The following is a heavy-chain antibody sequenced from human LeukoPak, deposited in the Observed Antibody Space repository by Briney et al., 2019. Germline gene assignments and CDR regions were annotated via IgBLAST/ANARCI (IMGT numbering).Heavy chain of an antibody. Sequence: GGSLRLSCAASGFTFSSYEMNWVRQAPGKGLEWVSKISSSGSTINYADSEKGRFTISRDNSKNTLYLQMNSLRPEDTAVYYCARDGSDYYGSGSYFHFPEDWGQGTLVTVSS. V-gene: IGHV3-48*03. CDR2: ISSSGSTI. CDR3: ARDGSDYYGSGSYFHFPED. CDR1: GFTFSSYE. D-gene: IGHD3-10*01. J-gene: IGHJ4*02.